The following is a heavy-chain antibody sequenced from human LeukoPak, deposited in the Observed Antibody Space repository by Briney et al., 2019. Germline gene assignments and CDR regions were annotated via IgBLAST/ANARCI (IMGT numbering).Heavy chain of an antibody. Sequence: GGTLRLSCAASGFTFSSYGMSWVRQAPGKGLEWVSGISGSGGRTYYADSVRGRFTISRDNFKNTLYLQINSLRAEDTAVYYCAKESSTELDYWGQGTLVTVSS. CDR3: AKESSTELDY. J-gene: IGHJ4*02. V-gene: IGHV3-23*01. CDR1: GFTFSSYG. CDR2: ISGSGGRT. D-gene: IGHD5/OR15-5a*01.